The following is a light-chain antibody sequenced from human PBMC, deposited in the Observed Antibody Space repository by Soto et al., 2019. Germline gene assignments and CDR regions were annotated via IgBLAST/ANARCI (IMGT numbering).Light chain of an antibody. V-gene: IGKV1-5*01. CDR3: QQGYSTPWT. CDR1: QSIGRF. J-gene: IGKJ1*01. CDR2: DAS. Sequence: DIHMTHSPSTLSASVVYRVTITFLASQSIGRFLAWYQHQPGKAPKLLIYDASTLESGVPSRFSGTGSGTEFTLTINSLQPEDFATYYCQQGYSTPWTFGQGTKVDIK.